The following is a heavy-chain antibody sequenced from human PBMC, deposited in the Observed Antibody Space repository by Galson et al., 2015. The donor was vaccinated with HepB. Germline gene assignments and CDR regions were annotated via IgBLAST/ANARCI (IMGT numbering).Heavy chain of an antibody. D-gene: IGHD2-21*02. Sequence: SLRLSCAASGFTFSSYAMSWVRQAPGKGLEWVSAISGSGGSTYYADSVKGRFTISRDNSKNTLYLQMNSLRAEDTAVYYCAKDGPYPSNCGGDCYSGTFDYWGQGTLVTVSS. CDR3: AKDGPYPSNCGGDCYSGTFDY. V-gene: IGHV3-23*01. J-gene: IGHJ4*02. CDR2: ISGSGGST. CDR1: GFTFSSYA.